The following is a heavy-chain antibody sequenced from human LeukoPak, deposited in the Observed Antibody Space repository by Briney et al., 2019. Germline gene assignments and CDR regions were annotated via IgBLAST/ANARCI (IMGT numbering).Heavy chain of an antibody. CDR2: IIPILGIA. CDR3: ARGVTAMNHYYGMDV. V-gene: IGHV1-69*04. J-gene: IGHJ6*02. D-gene: IGHD5-18*01. CDR1: GGTFSSYA. Sequence: ASVKVSCKASGGTFSSYAISWVRQAPGQRLEWMGRIIPILGIANYAQKFQGRVTITADKSTSTAYMELSSLRSEDTAVYYCARGVTAMNHYYGMDVWGQGTTVTVSS.